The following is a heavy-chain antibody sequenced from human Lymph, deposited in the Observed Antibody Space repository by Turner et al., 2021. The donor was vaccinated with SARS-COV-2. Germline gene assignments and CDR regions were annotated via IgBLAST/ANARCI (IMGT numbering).Heavy chain of an antibody. CDR2: SNTSSGGT. J-gene: IGHJ6*02. Sequence: QERLVQSGAEVKKAGASVKVSCKASGYTFTGDSMHWGGQAPGQELEWRGWSNTSSGGTSNTQKSQRMETMTSDTSNSTDYMELSRLRTEDTDENDWAKDVEGYNDYWSSYYGGDGLDVWGQGTTVTVSS. D-gene: IGHD3-3*01. CDR3: AKDVEGYNDYWSSYYGGDGLDV. CDR1: GYTFTGDS. V-gene: IGHV1-2*02.